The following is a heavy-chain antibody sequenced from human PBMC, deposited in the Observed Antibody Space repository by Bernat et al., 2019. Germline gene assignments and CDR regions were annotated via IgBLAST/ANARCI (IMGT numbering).Heavy chain of an antibody. D-gene: IGHD6-6*01. CDR3: AIGGRYSSSQPFDY. CDR2: ISYDGSNK. Sequence: VQLVESGGGLVKPGGSLRLSCAASGFTFSSYSMNWVRQAPGKGLEWVAVISYDGSNKYYADSVKGRFTISRDNSKNTLYLQMNSLRAEDTAVYYCAIGGRYSSSQPFDYWGQGTLVTVSS. J-gene: IGHJ4*02. V-gene: IGHV3-30*03. CDR1: GFTFSSYS.